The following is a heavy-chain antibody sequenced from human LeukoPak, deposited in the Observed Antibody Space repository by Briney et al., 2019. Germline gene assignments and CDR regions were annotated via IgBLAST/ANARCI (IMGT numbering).Heavy chain of an antibody. J-gene: IGHJ4*02. V-gene: IGHV3-21*01. D-gene: IGHD4-17*01. CDR2: ITSSSNYM. CDR1: GFTFSSYS. Sequence: GGSLRLSCAAPGFTFSSYSMNWVRQAPGKGLDWVSSITSSSNYMYYADSVKGRFTISRDNAKNSLYLQMSRLRAEDTAVYFCARDARLGGDLCFDYWGQGTLVTVSS. CDR3: ARDARLGGDLCFDY.